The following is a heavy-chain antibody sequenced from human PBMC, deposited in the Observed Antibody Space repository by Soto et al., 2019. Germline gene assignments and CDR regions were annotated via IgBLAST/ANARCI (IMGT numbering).Heavy chain of an antibody. Sequence: ASVKVSCKASGYTFTSYGISWVRQAPGQGLDWMGWISAYNGNTNYAQKLQGRVTMTTDTSTSTAYMELRSLRSDDTAVYYCARADYDFWSGYSDDYGMDVWGQGTTVTVSS. CDR3: ARADYDFWSGYSDDYGMDV. D-gene: IGHD3-3*01. V-gene: IGHV1-18*01. CDR1: GYTFTSYG. J-gene: IGHJ6*02. CDR2: ISAYNGNT.